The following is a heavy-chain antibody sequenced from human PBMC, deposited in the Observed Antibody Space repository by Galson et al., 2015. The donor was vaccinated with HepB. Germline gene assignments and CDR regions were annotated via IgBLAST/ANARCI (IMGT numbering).Heavy chain of an antibody. CDR2: INAGNGDT. CDR1: GYTFMSYA. CDR3: ARDFKSGGFDSSSWYGWDN. V-gene: IGHV1-3*01. Sequence: SVKVSCKASGYTFMSYAMHWVRQAPGQRLEWMGWINAGNGDTKYSQRFQGRVTMTRDISATTVYMDLSSLRSEDTAVYYCARDFKSGGFDSSSWYGWDNWGQGTLVTVSS. J-gene: IGHJ4*02. D-gene: IGHD6-13*01.